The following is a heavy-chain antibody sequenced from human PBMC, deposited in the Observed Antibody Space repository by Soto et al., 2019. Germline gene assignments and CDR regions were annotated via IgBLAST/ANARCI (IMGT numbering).Heavy chain of an antibody. Sequence: GGSLRLSCAASGFTFSFYAMTWVRQAPGKGLEWVSIISGSGGSTLYAESVKGRFTISRDNSKNTLYLQMNSLRVEDTAIYYCAFDFWGQGTLVTVSS. V-gene: IGHV3-23*01. J-gene: IGHJ4*02. CDR1: GFTFSFYA. CDR3: AFDF. CDR2: ISGSGGST.